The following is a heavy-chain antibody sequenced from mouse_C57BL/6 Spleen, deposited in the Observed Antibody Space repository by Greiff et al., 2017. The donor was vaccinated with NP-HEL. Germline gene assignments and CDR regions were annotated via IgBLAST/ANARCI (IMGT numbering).Heavy chain of an antibody. V-gene: IGHV1-74*01. CDR2: IHPSDSDT. Sequence: VQLQQPGAELVKPGASVKVSCKASGYTFTSYWMHWVKQRPGQGLEWIGRIHPSDSDTNYNQKFKGKATLTVDKSSSTAYMQLSSLTSEDSAVYYCAPHFPRDYYGSSVYAMDYWGQGTSVTVSS. D-gene: IGHD1-1*01. CDR3: APHFPRDYYGSSVYAMDY. CDR1: GYTFTSYW. J-gene: IGHJ4*01.